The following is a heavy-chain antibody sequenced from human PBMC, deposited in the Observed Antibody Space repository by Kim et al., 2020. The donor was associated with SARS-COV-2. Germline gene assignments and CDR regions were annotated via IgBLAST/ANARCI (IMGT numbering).Heavy chain of an antibody. J-gene: IGHJ6*02. CDR2: IAYDGGYK. Sequence: GRSLRLSCAASGFTFSSYTMHWVRQAPGKGLEWVALIAYDGGYKYYADSVRGRFTISRDNFKNTLYVQMNSLTVEDTAVYYCAREFPGPRDGDGSMDVWGQGTTVTVSS. CDR1: GFTFSSYT. D-gene: IGHD2-15*01. V-gene: IGHV3-30-3*01. CDR3: AREFPGPRDGDGSMDV.